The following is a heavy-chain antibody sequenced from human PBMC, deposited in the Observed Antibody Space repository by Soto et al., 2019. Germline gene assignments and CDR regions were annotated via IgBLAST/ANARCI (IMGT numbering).Heavy chain of an antibody. CDR3: AKHMGAMIVVVIYGMDV. J-gene: IGHJ6*02. D-gene: IGHD3-22*01. CDR1: GFTFGDYV. CDR2: ISWNSGSI. Sequence: GGSLRLSCTASGFTFGDYVMHWVRQAPGKGLEWVSGISWNSGSIGYADSVKGRFTISRDNAKNSLYLQMNSLRAEDTALYYCAKHMGAMIVVVIYGMDVWGQGTTVTVSS. V-gene: IGHV3-9*01.